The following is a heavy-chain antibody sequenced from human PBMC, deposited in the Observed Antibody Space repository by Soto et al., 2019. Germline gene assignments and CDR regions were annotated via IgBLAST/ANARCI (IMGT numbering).Heavy chain of an antibody. CDR2: IGPESGAT. J-gene: IGHJ4*02. CDR1: GYTFTGHY. D-gene: IGHD1-26*01. CDR3: GRGRSGQIVIFY. Sequence: AASVKVSCKTSGYTFTGHYIHWVRQAPQQGPEWMGEIGPESGATRYAEKFRGRVTMTMDTSITTVYMELRNLSPDDTAVYYCGRGRSGQIVIFYWGQGTPVTVYS. V-gene: IGHV1-2*02.